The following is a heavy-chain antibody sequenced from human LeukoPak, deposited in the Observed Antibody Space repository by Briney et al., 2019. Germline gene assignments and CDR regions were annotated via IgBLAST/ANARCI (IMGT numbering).Heavy chain of an antibody. V-gene: IGHV4-30-4*08. CDR3: ARDPGRARYGMDV. Sequence: SETLSLTCTVSGGSISSGDYYWSWLRQPPGKGLEWIGYIYYSGSTYYNPSLKSRVTISVDTSKNQFSLKLSSVTAADTAVYYCARDPGRARYGMDVGGQGTTVTVS. CDR1: GGSISSGDYY. CDR2: IYYSGST. J-gene: IGHJ6*02. D-gene: IGHD1-14*01.